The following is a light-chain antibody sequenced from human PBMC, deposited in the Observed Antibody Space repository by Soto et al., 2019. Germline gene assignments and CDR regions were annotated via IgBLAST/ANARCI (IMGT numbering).Light chain of an antibody. Sequence: DIQMTQSPSTVSASVGDRVTITCRASQIINGWLAWYQQKPGKAPKLLIYAASNLLSGVPSRFSGSGSGTVFALTIFSVQPDDSATYYCQHYHSNPWTFGQGTMVEVK. CDR1: QIINGW. CDR3: QHYHSNPWT. J-gene: IGKJ1*01. CDR2: AAS. V-gene: IGKV1-5*01.